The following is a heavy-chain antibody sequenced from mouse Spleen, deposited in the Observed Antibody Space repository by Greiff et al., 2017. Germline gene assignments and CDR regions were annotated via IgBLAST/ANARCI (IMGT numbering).Heavy chain of an antibody. V-gene: IGHV3-2*02. J-gene: IGHJ4*01. CDR1: GYSITSDYA. Sequence: EVHLVESGPGLVKPSQSLSLTCTVTGYSITSDYAWNWIRQFPGNKLEWMGYISYSGSTSYNPSLKSRISITRDTSKNQFFLQLNSVTTEDTATYYCARSYYYGSSYYAMDYWGQGTSVTVSS. CDR3: ARSYYYGSSYYAMDY. D-gene: IGHD1-1*01. CDR2: ISYSGST.